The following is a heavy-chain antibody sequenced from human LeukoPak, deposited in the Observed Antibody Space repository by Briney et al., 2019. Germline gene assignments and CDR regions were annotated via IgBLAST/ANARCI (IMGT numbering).Heavy chain of an antibody. CDR2: INHSGST. CDR1: GGSLSGYY. J-gene: IGHJ4*02. V-gene: IGHV4-34*01. D-gene: IGHD1-26*01. Sequence: KPSETLSPTCAVYGGSLSGYYWSWIRQPPGKGLEWIGEINHSGSTNYNPSLKSRVTISLDTSKNQFSLKLSSVTAADTAVYYCARGGGSYYYWGQGTLVTVSS. CDR3: ARGGGSYYY.